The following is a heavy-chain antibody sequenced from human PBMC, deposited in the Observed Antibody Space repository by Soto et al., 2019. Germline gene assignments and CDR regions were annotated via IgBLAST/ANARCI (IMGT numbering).Heavy chain of an antibody. D-gene: IGHD3-16*01. CDR2: IYYSGST. CDR1: GGSISSGGYY. CDR3: AREPSAGGDFHHLYGRNVLVP. Sequence: PSETLSLTCTVSGGSISSGGYYWSWIRQHPGKGLEWIGYIYYSGSTYYNPSLKSRVTISVDTSKNQFSLKLSSVTAADTAVYYCAREPSAGGDFHHLYGRNVLVPCGQATLVTVYS. V-gene: IGHV4-31*03. J-gene: IGHJ5*02.